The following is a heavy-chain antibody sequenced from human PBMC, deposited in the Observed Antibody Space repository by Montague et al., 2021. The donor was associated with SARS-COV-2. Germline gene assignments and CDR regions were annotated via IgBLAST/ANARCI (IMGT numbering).Heavy chain of an antibody. Sequence: TLSLTCTVSGGSISSGSYYWSWIRQPAGKGLEWIGRIYTSGSTNSNPSLKSRVTISLDTSKNQFSLKLSSVTAADTAVYYCARGRLYYDSSGYYFDYWGQGTLVTVSS. CDR1: GGSISSGSYY. CDR2: IYTSGST. CDR3: ARGRLYYDSSGYYFDY. V-gene: IGHV4-61*02. J-gene: IGHJ4*02. D-gene: IGHD3-22*01.